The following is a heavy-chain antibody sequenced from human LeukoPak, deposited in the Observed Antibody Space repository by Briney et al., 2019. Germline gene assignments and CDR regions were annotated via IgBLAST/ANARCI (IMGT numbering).Heavy chain of an antibody. CDR1: GGSFRDYY. CDR3: ARGIRYTSSWYTYKWFDP. CDR2: INHSGST. Sequence: PSETLSLTCGVSGGSFRDYYWSWIRQPPGTGLEWIGEINHSGSTNYNPSLKSRVTMSVDTSRNQFSLKLTSVTAADTAVYYCARGIRYTSSWYTYKWFDPWGQGTLVTVSS. D-gene: IGHD6-13*01. J-gene: IGHJ5*02. V-gene: IGHV4-34*01.